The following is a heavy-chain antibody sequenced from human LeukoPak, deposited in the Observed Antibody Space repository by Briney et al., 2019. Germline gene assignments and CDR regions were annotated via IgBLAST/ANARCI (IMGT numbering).Heavy chain of an antibody. CDR3: ARGPPEHPQGY. D-gene: IGHD1-14*01. V-gene: IGHV1-8*01. J-gene: IGHJ4*02. Sequence: GASVKVSCKASGYTFTTYDINWVRQATGQGLEWMGWMNPNSGNTDYAQKFQGRVTMTRNTSITTAYMELNNLRSEDTAVYYCARGPPEHPQGYWGQGTLVTVS. CDR2: MNPNSGNT. CDR1: GYTFTTYD.